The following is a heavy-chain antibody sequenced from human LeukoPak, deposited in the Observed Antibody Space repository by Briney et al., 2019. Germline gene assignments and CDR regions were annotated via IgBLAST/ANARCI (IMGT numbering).Heavy chain of an antibody. Sequence: SETLSLTCTVSGGSISSYYWSWIRQPPGKGLEWIGYIYTCGSTNYNPSLKSRVTISVDTSKNQFSLKLSSVTAADTAVYYCARHHRSSWFWFDPWGQGTLVTVSS. V-gene: IGHV4-4*09. CDR2: IYTCGST. CDR3: ARHHRSSWFWFDP. J-gene: IGHJ5*02. D-gene: IGHD6-13*01. CDR1: GGSISSYY.